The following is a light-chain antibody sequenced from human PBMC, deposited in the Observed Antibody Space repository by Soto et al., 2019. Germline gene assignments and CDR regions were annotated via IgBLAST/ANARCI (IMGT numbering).Light chain of an antibody. Sequence: QSALTQPPSASGSPGQSVTISCTGTSSDVGAYNYVSWYQQHPGKAPKLMIYEVSKRPSGVPDRFSGSKSGNTASLTVSGLQAEDEAEYDCSSYAGSNSLHVVFGGGTQLTVL. CDR3: SSYAGSNSLHVV. V-gene: IGLV2-8*01. J-gene: IGLJ2*01. CDR1: SSDVGAYNY. CDR2: EVS.